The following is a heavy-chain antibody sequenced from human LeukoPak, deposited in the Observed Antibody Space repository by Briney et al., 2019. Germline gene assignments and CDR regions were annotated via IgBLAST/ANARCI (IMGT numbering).Heavy chain of an antibody. V-gene: IGHV3-21*01. J-gene: IGHJ6*02. CDR1: GFTFSSYS. CDR2: ISSSSSYI. Sequence: GGSLRLSCAASGFTFSSYSMNWVRQAPGKGLEWVSSISSSSSYIYSADSVKGRFTISRDNAKNSLYLQMNSLRAEDTAVYYCARGGGSSSSRGYYGMDVWGQGTTVTVSS. D-gene: IGHD6-6*01. CDR3: ARGGGSSSSRGYYGMDV.